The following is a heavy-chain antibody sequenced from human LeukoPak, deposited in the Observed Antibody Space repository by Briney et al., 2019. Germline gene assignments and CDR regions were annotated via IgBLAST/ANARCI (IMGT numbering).Heavy chain of an antibody. J-gene: IGHJ2*01. V-gene: IGHV4-39*07. CDR1: GGSISSGDYY. CDR2: INHSGST. CDR3: ARPSLDL. Sequence: SETLSLTCTVSGGSISSGDYYWSWIRQPPGKGLEWIGEINHSGSTNYNPSLKSRVTISVDTSKNQFSLKLNSVTAADTAVYYCARPSLDLWGRGTLVTVSS.